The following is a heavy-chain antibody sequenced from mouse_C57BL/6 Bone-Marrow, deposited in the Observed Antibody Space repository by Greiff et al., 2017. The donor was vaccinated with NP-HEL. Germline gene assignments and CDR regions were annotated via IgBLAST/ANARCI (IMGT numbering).Heavy chain of an antibody. CDR2: ISYDGSN. J-gene: IGHJ1*03. D-gene: IGHD1-1*01. CDR3: ARDRGNYGSIHWYFDV. CDR1: GYSITSGYY. V-gene: IGHV3-6*01. Sequence: EVQLQQSGPGLVKPSQSLSLTCSVTGYSITSGYYWNWIRQFPGNKLEWMGYISYDGSNNYNPSLKNRISITRDTSKNQFFLKLNSVTTEDTATYYCARDRGNYGSIHWYFDVWGTGTTVTVSS.